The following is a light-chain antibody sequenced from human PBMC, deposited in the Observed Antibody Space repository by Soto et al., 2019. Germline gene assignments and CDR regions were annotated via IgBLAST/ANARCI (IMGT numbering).Light chain of an antibody. CDR1: QSISSW. J-gene: IGKJ4*01. V-gene: IGKV1-5*03. CDR3: EDYSSPSGLT. Sequence: DIQMTQSPSTLSASVGDRVTITCRASQSISSWLAWYQQKPGKAPKLLIYEASSLKSGVPSRFSGSGSATEFTLTISSLQPDDFATYYCEDYSSPSGLTFGGGTKVDIK. CDR2: EAS.